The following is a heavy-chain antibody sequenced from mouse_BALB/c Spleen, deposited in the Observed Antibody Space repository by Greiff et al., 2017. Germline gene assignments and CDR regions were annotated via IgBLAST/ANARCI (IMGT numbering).Heavy chain of an antibody. D-gene: IGHD2-4*01. CDR2: ISSGGSYT. CDR1: GFTFSSYT. J-gene: IGHJ4*01. V-gene: IGHV5-6-4*01. CDR3: TRGSDDYEGAMDY. Sequence: EVMLVESGGGLVKPGGSLKLSCAASGFTFSSYTMSWVRQTPEKRLVWVATISSGGSYTYYPDSVKGRFTISRDNAKNTLYLQMSSLKSEDTAMYYCTRGSDDYEGAMDYWGQGTSVTVSS.